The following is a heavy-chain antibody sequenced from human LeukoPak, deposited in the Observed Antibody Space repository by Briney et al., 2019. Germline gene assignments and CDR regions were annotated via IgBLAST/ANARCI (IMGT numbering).Heavy chain of an antibody. D-gene: IGHD4-17*01. Sequence: GGSLRLSCAASAFTFSNDWMSWVRQAPGKGLEWVSVIYSGGSTYYADSVKGRFTISRDNSKNTLYLQMNSLRAEDTAVYYCARGGDYGENWFDPWGQGTLVTVSS. V-gene: IGHV3-66*01. CDR3: ARGGDYGENWFDP. CDR1: AFTFSNDW. CDR2: IYSGGST. J-gene: IGHJ5*02.